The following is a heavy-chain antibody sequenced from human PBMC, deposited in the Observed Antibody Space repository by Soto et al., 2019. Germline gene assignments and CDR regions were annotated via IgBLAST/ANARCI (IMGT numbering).Heavy chain of an antibody. CDR1: GGSISSYY. CDR3: ARGLYSSSSFWFDP. CDR2: IYYSGST. Sequence: QVQLQESGPGLVKPSETLSLTCTVSGGSISSYYWSWIRQPPGKGLEWIGYIYYSGSTNYNPSLKSRVTISVDTSKNQCSLKLSSVTAADTAVYYCARGLYSSSSFWFDPWGQGTLVTVSS. D-gene: IGHD6-13*01. J-gene: IGHJ5*02. V-gene: IGHV4-59*01.